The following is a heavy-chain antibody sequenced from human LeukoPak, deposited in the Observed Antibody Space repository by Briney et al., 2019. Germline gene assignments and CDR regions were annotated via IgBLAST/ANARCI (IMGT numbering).Heavy chain of an antibody. CDR1: GGTFSNYA. V-gene: IGHV1-69*15. CDR2: IIPTFDTP. Sequence: GSSVKVSCKASGGTFSNYAFSWVRQAPGQGLEWMGRIIPTFDTPIYAQNFQDRVTISAGESTSTAYMELTKLTFEDTAVYYCANLNAFDPWGQGTLVTVSS. J-gene: IGHJ5*02. CDR3: ANLNAFDP.